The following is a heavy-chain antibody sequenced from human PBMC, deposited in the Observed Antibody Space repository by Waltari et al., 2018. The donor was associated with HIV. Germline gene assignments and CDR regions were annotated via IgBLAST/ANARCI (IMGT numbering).Heavy chain of an antibody. D-gene: IGHD4-17*01. CDR2: IYPGDSDA. J-gene: IGHJ3*02. CDR1: GTNCAGYW. V-gene: IGHV5-51*01. Sequence: EKLVQSGAEVKEPGESLKISCKSLGTNCAGYWVGWVRQMPGKGREWMGVIYPGDSDAVYSPSFQGRVIMSTDSSISTVYLQWSSLRASDTAMYYCARRKGDYRTAFDIWGQGTMVTASS. CDR3: ARRKGDYRTAFDI.